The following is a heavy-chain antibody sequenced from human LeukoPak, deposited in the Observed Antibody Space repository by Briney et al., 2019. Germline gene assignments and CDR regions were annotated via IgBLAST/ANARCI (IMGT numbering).Heavy chain of an antibody. J-gene: IGHJ4*02. Sequence: PGGSLRLSCAASGFTFSSYGMHWVRQAPGKGLEWVAVISYDGSNKYYADSVKGRFTISRDNSKNTLYLQMNSLRVEDTAVYYCASDYYDSMDYWGQGTLVTVSS. CDR3: ASDYYDSMDY. CDR2: ISYDGSNK. V-gene: IGHV3-30*03. D-gene: IGHD3-22*01. CDR1: GFTFSSYG.